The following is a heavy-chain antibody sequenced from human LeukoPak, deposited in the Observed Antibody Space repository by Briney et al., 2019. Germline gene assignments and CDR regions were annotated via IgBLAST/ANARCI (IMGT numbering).Heavy chain of an antibody. V-gene: IGHV3-23*01. Sequence: GGSLRLSCAASGFTLSSCAMSWVRQAPGKGLEWVSAISGSGGSTYYADSVKGRFTISRDNSKNTLYLQMNSLRAEDTAVYYCAKDPKSMVRGVTNFDYWGQGTLVTVSS. CDR3: AKDPKSMVRGVTNFDY. CDR2: ISGSGGST. D-gene: IGHD3-10*01. CDR1: GFTLSSCA. J-gene: IGHJ4*02.